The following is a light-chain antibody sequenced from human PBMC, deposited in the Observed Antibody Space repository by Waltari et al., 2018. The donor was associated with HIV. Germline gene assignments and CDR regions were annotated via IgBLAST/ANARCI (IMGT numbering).Light chain of an antibody. CDR2: GVS. Sequence: QPALTQPAYVSGSPGQSITISCTGGIGDVSTYNSVAGYHQHPGKTPPLVIYGVSNRPSGVSNRFSGSKSGNTASLTISGLQPDDEADYYCSSYTTTATLVFGTGTKVTVL. V-gene: IGLV2-14*03. J-gene: IGLJ1*01. CDR3: SSYTTTATLV. CDR1: IGDVSTYNS.